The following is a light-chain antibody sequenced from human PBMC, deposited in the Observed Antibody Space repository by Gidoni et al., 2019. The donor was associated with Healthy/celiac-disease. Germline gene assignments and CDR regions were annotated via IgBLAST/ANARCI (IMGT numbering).Light chain of an antibody. J-gene: IGKJ4*01. CDR2: KAS. V-gene: IGKV1-5*03. CDR1: QSISSW. Sequence: DIQMTQSPSTLSASVGDRVTITCRASQSISSWLAWYQQKPGKAPKLLIYKASSLESGVPSRFSGSGSVTEFTLTISSLQPDDFATYYCQHYNSYSVTFGGGTKVEIK. CDR3: QHYNSYSVT.